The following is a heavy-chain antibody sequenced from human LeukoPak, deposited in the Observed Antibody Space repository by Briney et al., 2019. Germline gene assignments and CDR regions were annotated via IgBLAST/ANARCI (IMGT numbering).Heavy chain of an antibody. Sequence: ASVKVSCKASGYTFTNYYMHWVRQAPGQGLEWMGIINPSGGSTNYAQRFQGRVTMTRDTSISTAYMELSRLRSDDTAVYYCARANTLGLLPGGWFDPWGQGTLVTVSS. CDR2: INPSGGST. CDR1: GYTFTNYY. CDR3: ARANTLGLLPGGWFDP. D-gene: IGHD1/OR15-1a*01. V-gene: IGHV1-46*01. J-gene: IGHJ5*02.